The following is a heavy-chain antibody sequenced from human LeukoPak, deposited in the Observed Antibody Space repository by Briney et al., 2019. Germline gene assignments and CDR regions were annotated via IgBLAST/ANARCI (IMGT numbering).Heavy chain of an antibody. CDR2: VSDSGST. D-gene: IGHD5-12*01. J-gene: IGHJ4*02. CDR3: ARVTSGVDY. V-gene: IGHV4-59*12. Sequence: PSETLSLTCTVSGGSMSSYYWSWIRQPPGKGLEWIGYVSDSGSTNSNPSLKSRVTILLDTSKNQFSLKLSAVTAADTAVYYCARVTSGVDYWGQGTLVTVSS. CDR1: GGSMSSYY.